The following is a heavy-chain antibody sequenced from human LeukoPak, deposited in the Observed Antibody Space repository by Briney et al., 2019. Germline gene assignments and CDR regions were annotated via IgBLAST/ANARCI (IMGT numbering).Heavy chain of an antibody. Sequence: GGSLRLSCAASGFTFSSYEMNWVRQAPGKGLEWVANIKQDGSEKYYVDSVKGRFTISRDNAKDSLYLQMNCLRAEDTAVYYCARDPEYSSGFYDYWGQGTLVTVSS. CDR1: GFTFSSYE. D-gene: IGHD6-19*01. J-gene: IGHJ4*02. CDR2: IKQDGSEK. CDR3: ARDPEYSSGFYDY. V-gene: IGHV3-7*01.